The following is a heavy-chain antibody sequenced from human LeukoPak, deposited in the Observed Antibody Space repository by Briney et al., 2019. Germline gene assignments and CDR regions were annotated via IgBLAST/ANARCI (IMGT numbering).Heavy chain of an antibody. CDR3: ARGSNWFVYYYGMDV. Sequence: KPSETLSLTCAVYGGSFSGYYWSWIRQPPGKGLEWIGEINHSGSTNYNPSLKSRVTISVDTSKNQFSLKLSSVTAADTAVYYCARGSNWFVYYYGMDVWGQGTTVTVSS. CDR2: INHSGST. D-gene: IGHD4-4*01. J-gene: IGHJ6*02. CDR1: GGSFSGYY. V-gene: IGHV4-34*01.